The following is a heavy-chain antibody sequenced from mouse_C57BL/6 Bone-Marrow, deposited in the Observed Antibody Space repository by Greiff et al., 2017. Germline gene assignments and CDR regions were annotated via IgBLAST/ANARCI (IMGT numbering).Heavy chain of an antibody. CDR2: IYPSDSET. V-gene: IGHV1-61*01. D-gene: IGHD1-1*01. Sequence: QVHVKQPGAELVRPGSSVKLSCKASGYTFTSYWMDWVKQRPGQGLEWIGNIYPSDSETHYNQKFKDTATLTVDKSSSTAYMQLSSLTSEDSAVYYCARTSITTVAYAMDYWGQGTSVTVSS. CDR1: GYTFTSYW. J-gene: IGHJ4*01. CDR3: ARTSITTVAYAMDY.